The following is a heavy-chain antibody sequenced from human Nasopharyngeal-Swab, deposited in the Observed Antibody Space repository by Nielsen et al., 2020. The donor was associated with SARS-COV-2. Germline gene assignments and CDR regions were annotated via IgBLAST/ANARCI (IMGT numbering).Heavy chain of an antibody. CDR2: IWYDGSNK. J-gene: IGHJ4*02. CDR3: ARGGLDSSSWYGYYFDY. Sequence: GESLKISCAVSGFTFSSYGMHWVRQAPGKGLEWVAVIWYDGSNKYYADSVKGRFTISRDNSKNTLYLQMNSLRAEDTAVYYCARGGLDSSSWYGYYFDYWGQGTLVTVSS. CDR1: GFTFSSYG. V-gene: IGHV3-33*01. D-gene: IGHD6-13*01.